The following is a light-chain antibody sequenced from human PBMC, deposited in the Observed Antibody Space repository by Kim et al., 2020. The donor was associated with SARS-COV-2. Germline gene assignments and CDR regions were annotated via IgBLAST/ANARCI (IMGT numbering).Light chain of an antibody. CDR1: SSDVGAYNY. CDR2: EVS. CDR3: GSYAGTNSVL. V-gene: IGLV2-8*01. J-gene: IGLJ2*01. Sequence: GQSVTISCPGASSDVGAYNYVSWYQQHPGKAPQLMIYEVSQRPSGVPDRFSGSKSGNTAFLTVSGLQAEDEADYHCGSYAGTNSVLFGGGTQLTVL.